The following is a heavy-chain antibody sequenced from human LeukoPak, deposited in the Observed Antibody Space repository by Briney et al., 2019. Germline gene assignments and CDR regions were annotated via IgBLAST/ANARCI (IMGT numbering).Heavy chain of an antibody. V-gene: IGHV3-23*01. D-gene: IGHD1-26*01. J-gene: IGHJ4*02. CDR2: ISGNGGTT. CDR1: GFTFSSHT. CDR3: AKDFIAMSDWEPLGY. Sequence: GGSLRLSCAASGFTFSSHTMSWVRQAPGKGLEWVSVISGNGGTTYYADSVKGRFTISRDNSKNTLYLQMNSLRAEDTAVYYCAKDFIAMSDWEPLGYWGQGILVTVSS.